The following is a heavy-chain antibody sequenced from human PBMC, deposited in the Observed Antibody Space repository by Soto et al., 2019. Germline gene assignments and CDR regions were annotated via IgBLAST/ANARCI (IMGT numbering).Heavy chain of an antibody. CDR3: AGDSPFCRQKRAYDFEL. V-gene: IGHV3-23*01. Sequence: RQAPGKGLEWVSRIGCRDDRRYYADSVKGRFSISRDNAEKTLYLQMNSLRAEDTAVYYCAGDSPFCRQKRAYDFELR. J-gene: IGHJ2*01. CDR2: IGCRDDRR. D-gene: IGHD3-3*01.